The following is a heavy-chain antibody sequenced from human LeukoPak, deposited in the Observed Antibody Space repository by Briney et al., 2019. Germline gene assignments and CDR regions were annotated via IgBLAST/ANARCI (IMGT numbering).Heavy chain of an antibody. D-gene: IGHD3-22*01. V-gene: IGHV1-18*01. CDR3: ARDGTWGRYHYDSTGNDYYFDY. CDR2: LSPYNGNK. Sequence: ASVKVSGKASGYTFTSYGISWVRQAPGQGLEWMGWLSPYNGNKNYAQKFQGRVTMTTDLSTSTAYMEVRSLRSDDTAVYHCARDGTWGRYHYDSTGNDYYFDYWGQGTLVTVSS. J-gene: IGHJ4*02. CDR1: GYTFTSYG.